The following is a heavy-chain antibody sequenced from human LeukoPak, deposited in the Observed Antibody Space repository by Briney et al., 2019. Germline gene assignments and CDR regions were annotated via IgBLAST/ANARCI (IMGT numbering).Heavy chain of an antibody. V-gene: IGHV1-69*04. CDR1: GGTFSSYA. J-gene: IGHJ4*02. CDR2: IIPILGIA. Sequence: GASVKVSCKASGGTFSSYAISWVRQAPGQGLEWMGRIIPILGIANYAQKFQGRVTITADKSTSTAYIELSSLRSEDTAVYYCAREVVVAALNFDYWGQGTLVTVSS. CDR3: AREVVVAALNFDY. D-gene: IGHD2-15*01.